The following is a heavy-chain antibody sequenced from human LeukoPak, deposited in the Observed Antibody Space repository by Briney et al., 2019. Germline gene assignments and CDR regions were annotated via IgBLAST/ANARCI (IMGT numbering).Heavy chain of an antibody. J-gene: IGHJ5*02. CDR2: MNPNSGNT. D-gene: IGHD1-14*01. CDR3: ARAEAPDKWFDP. Sequence: ASVKVSCKASGYTFTSYDINWVRQATGQGLEWMGWMNPNSGNTGYAQKFQGRVTMTRNTSISTAYMELSSLRSEDTAAYYCARAEAPDKWFDPWGQGTLVTVLS. V-gene: IGHV1-8*01. CDR1: GYTFTSYD.